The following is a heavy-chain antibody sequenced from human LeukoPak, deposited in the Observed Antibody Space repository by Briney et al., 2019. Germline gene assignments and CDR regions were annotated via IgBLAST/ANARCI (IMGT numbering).Heavy chain of an antibody. CDR3: ARDPYTSSSWYRGRANNWFDP. D-gene: IGHD6-13*01. Sequence: PGASVKVSCKASGYTFSSYGLSWVRQAPGQGLEWMGWINTNTGNPTYAQGFTGRFVFSLDTSVSTAYLQISSLKADNTAVYYCARDPYTSSSWYRGRANNWFDPWGQGTLVTVSS. J-gene: IGHJ5*02. CDR1: GYTFSSYG. V-gene: IGHV7-4-1*02. CDR2: INTNTGNP.